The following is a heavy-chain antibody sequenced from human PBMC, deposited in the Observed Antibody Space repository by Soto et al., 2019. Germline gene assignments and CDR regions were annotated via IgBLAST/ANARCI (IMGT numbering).Heavy chain of an antibody. CDR2: IYPCDSDT. D-gene: IGHD3-3*01. CDR3: ATTLYDFWSGYFLGLGMDV. Sequence: GESLKISCQGSGYSFTSYWIGWVRQMPGKGLEWMGIIYPCDSDTRYSPSFQGQVTISADKSISTAYLQWSSLKASDTAMYYCATTLYDFWSGYFLGLGMDVWGQGTTVTVSS. V-gene: IGHV5-51*01. J-gene: IGHJ6*02. CDR1: GYSFTSYW.